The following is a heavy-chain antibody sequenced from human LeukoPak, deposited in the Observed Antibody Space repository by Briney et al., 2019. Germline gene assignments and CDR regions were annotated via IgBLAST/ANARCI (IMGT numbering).Heavy chain of an antibody. Sequence: PGRSLRLSCAASGFTFNTYGMHWVRQAPGKGLEWVAVISYDGSKTYFADSVKGRFTISRDNSKNTLYLQMNSLRAEDTAVYYCARDTIFGGIRGYYYYMDVWGKGTTVTVSS. D-gene: IGHD3-3*01. CDR2: ISYDGSKT. CDR3: ARDTIFGGIRGYYYYMDV. V-gene: IGHV3-30*03. CDR1: GFTFNTYG. J-gene: IGHJ6*03.